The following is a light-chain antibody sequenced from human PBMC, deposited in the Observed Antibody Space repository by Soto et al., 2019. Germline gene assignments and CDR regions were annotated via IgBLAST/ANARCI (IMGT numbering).Light chain of an antibody. CDR1: QDIRNY. Sequence: IQLTQSPSSLFSSLGDRVTVTCRASQDIRNYLAWCQQKPGKAPKLLICDASTLYSGVPSRFSGSGSGTDFTLTISGLKTEDFAAYDCQQLRSYPSTFGGGTKVDIK. CDR3: QQLRSYPST. V-gene: IGKV1-9*01. J-gene: IGKJ4*01. CDR2: DAS.